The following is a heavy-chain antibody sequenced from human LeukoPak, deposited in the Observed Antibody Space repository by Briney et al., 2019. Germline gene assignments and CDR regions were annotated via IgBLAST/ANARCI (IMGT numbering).Heavy chain of an antibody. D-gene: IGHD1-26*01. J-gene: IGHJ4*02. CDR1: GFTFSSYE. CDR3: ARDLGAMGFDY. Sequence: GGSLRLSCAASGFTFSSYEMNWVRQAPGKGLEWVSYISSSGSTIYYADSVKGRFTISRDSAKNSLYLQMNSLRAEDTAVYYCARDLGAMGFDYWGQGTLVTVSS. V-gene: IGHV3-48*03. CDR2: ISSSGSTI.